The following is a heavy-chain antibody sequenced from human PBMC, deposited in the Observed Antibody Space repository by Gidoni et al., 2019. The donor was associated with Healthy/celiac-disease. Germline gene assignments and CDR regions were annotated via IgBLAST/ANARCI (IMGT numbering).Heavy chain of an antibody. V-gene: IGHV3-23*01. CDR1: GFNFSSYA. CDR2: IIGSGGST. CDR3: AKASGGRYGDYPFDY. J-gene: IGHJ4*02. Sequence: EVQLLESGGGLVQPGGSLRLSCAAFGFNFSSYAMSWVRQAPGNGLEWVSAIIGSGGSTYYADSVKGRFTISRDNSKNTLYLQMNSLRAEDTAVYYCAKASGGRYGDYPFDYWGQGTLVTVSS. D-gene: IGHD4-17*01.